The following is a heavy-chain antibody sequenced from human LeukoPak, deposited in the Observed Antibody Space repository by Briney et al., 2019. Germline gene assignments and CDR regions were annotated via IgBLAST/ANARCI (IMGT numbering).Heavy chain of an antibody. CDR3: AAGVYDYVWGSYRASFDY. V-gene: IGHV1-2*04. D-gene: IGHD3-16*02. J-gene: IGHJ4*02. CDR1: GYTFTGYY. Sequence: ASVKVSCKASGYTFTGYYMHWVRQAPGQGLEWMGWINPNSGGTNYAQKFQGWVTMTRDTSISTAYMELSRLRSDDTAVYYCAAGVYDYVWGSYRASFDYWGQGTLVTVSS. CDR2: INPNSGGT.